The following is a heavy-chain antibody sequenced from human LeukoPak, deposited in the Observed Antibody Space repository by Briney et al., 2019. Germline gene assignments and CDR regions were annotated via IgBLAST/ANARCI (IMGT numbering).Heavy chain of an antibody. J-gene: IGHJ4*02. CDR3: AKDGTYYYDSSGYAHYFDY. CDR2: ISGSGGST. Sequence: GGSLRLSRAASGFTFSSYAMSWVRQAPGKGLEWVSAISGSGGSTYYADSVKGRFTISRDNSKNTLYLQMNSLRAEDTAVYYCAKDGTYYYDSSGYAHYFDYWGQGTPVTVSS. CDR1: GFTFSSYA. D-gene: IGHD3-22*01. V-gene: IGHV3-23*01.